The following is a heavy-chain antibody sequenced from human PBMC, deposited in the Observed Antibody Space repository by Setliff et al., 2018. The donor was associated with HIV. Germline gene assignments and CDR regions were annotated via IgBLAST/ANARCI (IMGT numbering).Heavy chain of an antibody. CDR2: IYTSGNTNYNPST. CDR1: GDSISSGGYY. CDR3: TRQSPVAGSGAFDI. D-gene: IGHD6-19*01. V-gene: IGHV4-61*02. Sequence: SETLSLTCTVSGDSISSGGYYWSWIRQPAEQGLEWIGRIYTSGNTNYNPSTNYNPSLKSRITISLETSRNQFSLRVTSVTATDTAVYYCTRQSPVAGSGAFDIWGQGTMVTVSS. J-gene: IGHJ3*02.